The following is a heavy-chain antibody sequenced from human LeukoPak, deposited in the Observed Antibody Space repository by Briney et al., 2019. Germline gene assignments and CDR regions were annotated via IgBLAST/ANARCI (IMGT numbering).Heavy chain of an antibody. CDR1: GFTFSDYY. V-gene: IGHV3-11*01. Sequence: PGGSLRLSCAASGFTFSDYYMSWIRQAPGKGLEWVSYISSSGSTIYYADSVKGRFTISRDNAKNSLYLQMNSLRAEDTAVYYCASTLRFLEWFPHNNYYYGMDVWGQGTTVTVSS. J-gene: IGHJ6*02. CDR2: ISSSGSTI. D-gene: IGHD3-3*01. CDR3: ASTLRFLEWFPHNNYYYGMDV.